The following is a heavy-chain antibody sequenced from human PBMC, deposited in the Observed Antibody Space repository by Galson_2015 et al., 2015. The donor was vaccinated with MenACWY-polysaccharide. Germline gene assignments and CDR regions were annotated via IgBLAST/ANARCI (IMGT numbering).Heavy chain of an antibody. Sequence: SLRLSCAAAGFTFSSYAMSWVRQAPGKGLEWVSSMSGSGGSTYYGDSAKGRFTISRDNSKNTLYLQMNSLRAEDTAIYYCARLSGYTYRSPYYSDYWGQGTLVTVSS. D-gene: IGHD5-12*01. V-gene: IGHV3-23*01. J-gene: IGHJ4*02. CDR3: ARLSGYTYRSPYYSDY. CDR2: MSGSGGST. CDR1: GFTFSSYA.